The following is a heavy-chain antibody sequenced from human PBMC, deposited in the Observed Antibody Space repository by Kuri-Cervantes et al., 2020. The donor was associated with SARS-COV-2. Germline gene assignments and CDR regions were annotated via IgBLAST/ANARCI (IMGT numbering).Heavy chain of an antibody. CDR2: IIPTFDTT. CDR1: GGTFSSYS. Sequence: SVKVSCKASGGTFSSYSVNWVRQAPRQGLEWMGRIIPTFDTTTYAQKFQGRVIFTADESSSTAYMEVNSLTSEDTAVYFCARSQGYCTANSCSWNWFDPWGQGTQVTVSS. CDR3: ARSQGYCTANSCSWNWFDP. D-gene: IGHD2-8*02. V-gene: IGHV1-69*13. J-gene: IGHJ5*02.